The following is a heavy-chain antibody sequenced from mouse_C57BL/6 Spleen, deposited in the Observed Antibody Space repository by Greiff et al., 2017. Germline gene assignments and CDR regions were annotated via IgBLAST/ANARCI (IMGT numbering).Heavy chain of an antibody. V-gene: IGHV1-4*01. J-gene: IGHJ2*01. CDR3: ARCVTTVVATDYFDY. Sequence: QVQLQQSGAELARPGASVKMSCKASGYTFTSYTMHWVKQRPGQGLEWIGYINPSSGYTKYNQKFKDKATLTADKSSSTAYMQQSSLTSEDSAVYYCARCVTTVVATDYFDYWGQGTTLTVSS. D-gene: IGHD1-1*01. CDR1: GYTFTSYT. CDR2: INPSSGYT.